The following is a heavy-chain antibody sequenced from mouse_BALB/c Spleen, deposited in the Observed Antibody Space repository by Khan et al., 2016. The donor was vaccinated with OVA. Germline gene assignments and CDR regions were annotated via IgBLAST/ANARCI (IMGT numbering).Heavy chain of an antibody. V-gene: IGHV1-77*01. CDR1: GYTFTDYV. CDR2: IYPGSDST. CDR3: ARAGWDVFSY. J-gene: IGHJ3*01. Sequence: QVQLQQSGPELVKPGASVKMSCKASGYTFTDYVMNWVKQRNGQGLEWIGQIYPGSDSTYYNEKFKGKATLTTDRSSNTAYMQLSNMTSEDSAVYFCARAGWDVFSYWGQATLVTVSA. D-gene: IGHD4-1*01.